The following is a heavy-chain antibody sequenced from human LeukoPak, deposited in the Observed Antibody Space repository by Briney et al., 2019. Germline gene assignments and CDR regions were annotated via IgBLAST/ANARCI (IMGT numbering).Heavy chain of an antibody. Sequence: QPGGSLRLSCAASGFSVSGNYLTWVRQAPGKGLEWVSAISGSGGSTYYADSVKGRFTISRDNSKNTLYLQMNSLRAEDTAVYYCAKDLRLGELSFDYWGQGTLVTVSS. CDR1: GFSVSGNY. CDR2: ISGSGGST. D-gene: IGHD3-16*02. V-gene: IGHV3-23*01. J-gene: IGHJ4*02. CDR3: AKDLRLGELSFDY.